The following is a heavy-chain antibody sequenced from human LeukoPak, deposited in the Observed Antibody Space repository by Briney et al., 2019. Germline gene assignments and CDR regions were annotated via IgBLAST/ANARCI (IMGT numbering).Heavy chain of an antibody. D-gene: IGHD1-26*01. V-gene: IGHV4-39*02. Sequence: SETLSLTCTVSGGSISGSSYYWGWIRQPPGKGLEWIGSIYYSGSTYYNPSLKSRVTISVDTSKNQFSLKLNSVTATDTAVYYCARVSVGATKVDYWGQGTLVTVSS. J-gene: IGHJ4*02. CDR2: IYYSGST. CDR3: ARVSVGATKVDY. CDR1: GGSISGSSYY.